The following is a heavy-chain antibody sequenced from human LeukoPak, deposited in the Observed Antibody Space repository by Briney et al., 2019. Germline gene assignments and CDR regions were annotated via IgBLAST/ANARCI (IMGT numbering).Heavy chain of an antibody. D-gene: IGHD1-26*01. J-gene: IGHJ6*02. CDR2: IYYSGST. Sequence: PSETLSLTCTVSGGSISSYYWSWIRQPPGKGLEWIGYIYYSGSTNYNPSLKSRVTISVDTSKNQFSLKLSSVTAADTAVYYCARDGMTPFDYSYGMDVWGQGTTVTVSS. CDR3: ARDGMTPFDYSYGMDV. V-gene: IGHV4-59*01. CDR1: GGSISSYY.